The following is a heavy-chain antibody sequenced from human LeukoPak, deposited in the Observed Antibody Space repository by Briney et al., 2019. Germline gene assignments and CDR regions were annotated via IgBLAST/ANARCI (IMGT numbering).Heavy chain of an antibody. CDR2: IPYDGRNK. J-gene: IGHJ4*02. V-gene: IGHV3-30*04. Sequence: GGSLRLSCAASGFSFSTFALHWVRQAPGKGLEWLAVIPYDGRNKYYKDSVKGRFTISRDNSKSTLYLQMNSLGPEDTALYYCARDGGSHWGQGTLVTVSS. CDR3: ARDGGSH. CDR1: GFSFSTFA. D-gene: IGHD3-16*01.